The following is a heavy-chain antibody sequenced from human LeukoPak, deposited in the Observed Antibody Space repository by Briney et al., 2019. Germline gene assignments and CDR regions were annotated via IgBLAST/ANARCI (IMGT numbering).Heavy chain of an antibody. Sequence: PSETLSLTCTVSGGSLSNNNYYWAWIRQPPGKGLECIGSIYYSGSPYYHPSLKSRVTISVDTSKNQFSLRLSSVTAADTAVYYCATWRTAKTGFDYWGQGTLVTVSS. CDR1: GGSLSNNNYY. CDR3: ATWRTAKTGFDY. J-gene: IGHJ4*02. V-gene: IGHV4-39*01. CDR2: IYYSGSP. D-gene: IGHD1-1*01.